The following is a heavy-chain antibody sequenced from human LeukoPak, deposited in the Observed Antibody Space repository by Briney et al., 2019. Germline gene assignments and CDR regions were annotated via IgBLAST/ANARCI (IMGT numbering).Heavy chain of an antibody. CDR2: IKQDGSEK. CDR1: GFTFSSFW. Sequence: PGGSLRLSCAVSGFTFSSFWMTWVRQAPGKGLEWVANIKQDGSEKYYVDSVKGRFTISRDNAKNSLYLQMNSLRAEDTAVYYCARWSSSSAFDYWGQGTLVTVSS. D-gene: IGHD6-6*01. CDR3: ARWSSSSAFDY. V-gene: IGHV3-7*01. J-gene: IGHJ4*02.